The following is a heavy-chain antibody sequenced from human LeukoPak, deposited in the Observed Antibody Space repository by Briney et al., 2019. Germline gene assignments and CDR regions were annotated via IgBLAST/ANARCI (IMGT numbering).Heavy chain of an antibody. V-gene: IGHV1-8*01. J-gene: IGHJ5*02. D-gene: IGHD2-15*01. Sequence: AASVKVSCKASGYTFTSYDINWVRQATGQGLEWMGWMNPNSGNTGYAQKFQGGVTMTRNTSISTAYMELSSLRSEDTAVYYCARGRLRGDIVVVVAAYNWFDPWGQGTLVTVSS. CDR3: ARGRLRGDIVVVVAAYNWFDP. CDR2: MNPNSGNT. CDR1: GYTFTSYD.